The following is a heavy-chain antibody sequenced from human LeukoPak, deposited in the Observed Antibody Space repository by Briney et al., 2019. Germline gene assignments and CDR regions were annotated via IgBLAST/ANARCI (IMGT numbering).Heavy chain of an antibody. CDR1: GFTFSSSA. CDR3: ARDSRWDCGSDRYQPGFDY. D-gene: IGHD2-21*02. Sequence: GGSLRLSCAASGFTFSSSAVHWVRQPPGKGLEWVAVISGDGNTKHYADSVKGRFTISRDNSKNTLYLQMNSLKADDSAVYYCARDSRWDCGSDRYQPGFDYWGQGTLVTVSS. V-gene: IGHV3-30*04. J-gene: IGHJ4*02. CDR2: ISGDGNTK.